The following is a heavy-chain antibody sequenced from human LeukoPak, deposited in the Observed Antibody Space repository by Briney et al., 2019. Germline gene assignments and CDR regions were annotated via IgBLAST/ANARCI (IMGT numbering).Heavy chain of an antibody. V-gene: IGHV1-69*04. D-gene: IGHD3-22*01. Sequence: SVKVSCKASGGTFSSYATSWVRQAPGQGLEWMGRIIPILGIANYAQKFQGRVTITADKSTSTAYMELSSLRSEDTAVYYCARPGQASSGYYYFDYWGQGTLVTVSS. CDR1: GGTFSSYA. J-gene: IGHJ4*02. CDR3: ARPGQASSGYYYFDY. CDR2: IIPILGIA.